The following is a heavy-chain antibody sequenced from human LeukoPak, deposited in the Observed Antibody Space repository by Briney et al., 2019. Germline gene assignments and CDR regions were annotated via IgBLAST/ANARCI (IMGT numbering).Heavy chain of an antibody. J-gene: IGHJ4*02. CDR1: GYTFTSYY. CDR3: ARGYYDFWSGPAGLDY. V-gene: IGHV1-46*01. CDR2: INPSGGST. D-gene: IGHD3-3*01. Sequence: ASVKVSCKASGYTFTSYYMHWVRQAPGQGLEWMGIINPSGGSTSYAQKFQGRVTMTRDTSTSTVYMELSSLRSEDTAVYYCARGYYDFWSGPAGLDYWGQGTLVTVSS.